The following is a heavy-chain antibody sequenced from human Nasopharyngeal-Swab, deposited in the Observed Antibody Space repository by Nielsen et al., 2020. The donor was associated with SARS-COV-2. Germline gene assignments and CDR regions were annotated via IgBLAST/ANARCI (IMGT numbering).Heavy chain of an antibody. CDR3: ARGGGFTVVDY. Sequence: ASVMVSCKASGYIFTNYYIHWVRQAPGQGLEWMGIIYPSRDSKNYAQKFQGRVTATRDTSTSTVYMDLNGLTSEDTAVYYCARGGGFTVVDYWGQGTLVSVSS. V-gene: IGHV1-46*01. J-gene: IGHJ4*02. D-gene: IGHD4-23*01. CDR1: GYIFTNYY. CDR2: IYPSRDSK.